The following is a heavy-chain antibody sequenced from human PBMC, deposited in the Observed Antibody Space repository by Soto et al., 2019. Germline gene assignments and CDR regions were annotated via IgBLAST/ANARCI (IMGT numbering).Heavy chain of an antibody. Sequence: QVQLVQSGAEVKKPGASVKVSCKASGYTFTSYGISWVRQAPGQGLEWMGWISVYNGNTNYAQKLQGRVTMTTDTSTNTASMELRSVRSDDTAVYFFARSGVWEPRDYWGQGTLVTVSS. D-gene: IGHD1-26*01. CDR1: GYTFTSYG. CDR3: ARSGVWEPRDY. V-gene: IGHV1-18*01. J-gene: IGHJ4*02. CDR2: ISVYNGNT.